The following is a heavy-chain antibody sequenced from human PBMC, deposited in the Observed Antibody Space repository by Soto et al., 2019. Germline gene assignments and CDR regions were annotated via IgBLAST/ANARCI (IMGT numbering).Heavy chain of an antibody. Sequence: PGGSLRLSCAASGFTFSSYAMSWVRQAPGKGLEWVSAISGSGGSTYYADSVKGRFTISRDNSKNTLYLQMNSLRAEDTAVYYCAKPNNKYDSSGYYYYYYGMDVWGQGTTVTVS. CDR1: GFTFSSYA. CDR2: ISGSGGST. J-gene: IGHJ6*02. V-gene: IGHV3-23*01. CDR3: AKPNNKYDSSGYYYYYYGMDV. D-gene: IGHD3-22*01.